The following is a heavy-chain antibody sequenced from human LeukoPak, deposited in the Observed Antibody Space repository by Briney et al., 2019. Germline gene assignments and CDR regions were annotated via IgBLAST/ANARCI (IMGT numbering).Heavy chain of an antibody. J-gene: IGHJ4*02. CDR1: RFTFSNYV. Sequence: PGGSLRLSCAASRFTFSNYVMSWVRQAPGKGLECVSAISGSGRSTYYADSVKGRFTISRDNAESSLYLQMNSLRVEDTAVYYCVRNLAVAGTCFDSWGQGTLVTVSS. CDR3: VRNLAVAGTCFDS. V-gene: IGHV3-23*01. D-gene: IGHD6-19*01. CDR2: ISGSGRST.